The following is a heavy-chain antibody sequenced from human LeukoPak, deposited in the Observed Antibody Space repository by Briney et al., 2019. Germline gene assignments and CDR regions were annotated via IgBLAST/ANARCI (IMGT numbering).Heavy chain of an antibody. CDR3: ASHRGGTYGHFYMDV. Sequence: ASETLSLTCAVSRGSIISSNWWSWVRQSPGKGLEWIGEIYHTGSTNYNPSLKSRITMSLDNSQNQISLKLSSVTAADTAVYFCASHRGGTYGHFYMDVWGRGTTVTVSS. D-gene: IGHD4-17*01. J-gene: IGHJ6*03. CDR2: IYHTGST. V-gene: IGHV4-4*02. CDR1: RGSIISSNW.